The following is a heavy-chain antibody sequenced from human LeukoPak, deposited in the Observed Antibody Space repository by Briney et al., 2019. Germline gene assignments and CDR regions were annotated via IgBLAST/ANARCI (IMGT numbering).Heavy chain of an antibody. D-gene: IGHD1-1*01. CDR2: VDHTGST. CDR3: ARGRVSSSTWYSTYYYYFYMDI. CDR1: DDSITMYY. J-gene: IGHJ6*03. V-gene: IGHV4-59*01. Sequence: SETLSLTCSVSDDSITMYYWTWIRQPPGKGLEWIGYVDHTGSTNFNPSLNGRVSISRDTTKNLFSLRLRSVTAADTAVYFCARGRVSSSTWYSTYYYYFYMDIWGKGTTVTVSS.